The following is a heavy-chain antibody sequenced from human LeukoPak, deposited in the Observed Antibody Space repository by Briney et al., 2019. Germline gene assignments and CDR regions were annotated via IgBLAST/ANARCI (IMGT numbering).Heavy chain of an antibody. V-gene: IGHV1-18*01. D-gene: IGHD4-23*01. Sequence: GASVKVSCKASGYTFTSYGIGWVRQASGQGLEWMGWISAYNGNTNYAQKLQGRVTMTTDTSTSTAYMELMSLRSDDTAVYYCARTRTVVRWAGGDYWGQGTLVTVSS. J-gene: IGHJ4*02. CDR2: ISAYNGNT. CDR1: GYTFTSYG. CDR3: ARTRTVVRWAGGDY.